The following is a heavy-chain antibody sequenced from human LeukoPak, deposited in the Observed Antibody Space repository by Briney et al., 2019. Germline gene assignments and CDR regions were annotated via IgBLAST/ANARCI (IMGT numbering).Heavy chain of an antibody. Sequence: GGSLRLSCEASGFTFIASWMTWIRQAPGKGLEWVSSISSSSTYIVHADSVKGRFTISRDNAKNSLYLQMNSLRAEDTALYYCAKDIQWLLLRYFDYWGQGTLVTVSS. CDR3: AKDIQWLLLRYFDY. CDR2: ISSSSTYI. J-gene: IGHJ4*02. V-gene: IGHV3-21*04. D-gene: IGHD3-22*01. CDR1: GFTFIASW.